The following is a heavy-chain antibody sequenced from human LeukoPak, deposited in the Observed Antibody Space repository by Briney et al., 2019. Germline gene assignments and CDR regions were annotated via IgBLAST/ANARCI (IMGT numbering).Heavy chain of an antibody. V-gene: IGHV4-61*01. CDR2: IYYSGST. CDR3: ARAVAGASYYYYYYMDV. J-gene: IGHJ6*03. CDR1: GGSISSSSYY. D-gene: IGHD6-19*01. Sequence: SETLSLTCTVSGGSISSSSYYWSWIRQPPGKGLEWIGYIYYSGSTNYNPSLKSRVTISVDTSKNQFSLKLSSVTAADTAVYYCARAVAGASYYYYYYMDVWGKGTTVTISS.